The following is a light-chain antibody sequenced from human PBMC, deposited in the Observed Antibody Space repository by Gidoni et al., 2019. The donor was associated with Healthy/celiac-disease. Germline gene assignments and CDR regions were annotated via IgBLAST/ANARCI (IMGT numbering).Light chain of an antibody. V-gene: IGKV1-5*03. Sequence: DIQMTPSPSTLSASIGDRVAITCRASQSINSWLAWYQQKPGKAPKLLIYKASSLESGVPSRFSGSGSGTEFTLTISSLQPDDFATYYCQQYNTYALTFGGXTKVEIK. CDR3: QQYNTYALT. CDR2: KAS. CDR1: QSINSW. J-gene: IGKJ4*01.